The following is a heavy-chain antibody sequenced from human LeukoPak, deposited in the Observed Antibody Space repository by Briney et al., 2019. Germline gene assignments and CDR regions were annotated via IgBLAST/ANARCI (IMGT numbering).Heavy chain of an antibody. D-gene: IGHD3-22*01. Sequence: GGSLRLSCAASGFTFDDYAMHWVRQAPGKGLEWVSGISWNSGSIGYADSVKGRFTISRDNAKNSLYLQMNSLRAEDMALYYCAIGTTYYYDSSGLWGPLDYWGQGTLVTVSS. V-gene: IGHV3-9*03. J-gene: IGHJ4*02. CDR3: AIGTTYYYDSSGLWGPLDY. CDR2: ISWNSGSI. CDR1: GFTFDDYA.